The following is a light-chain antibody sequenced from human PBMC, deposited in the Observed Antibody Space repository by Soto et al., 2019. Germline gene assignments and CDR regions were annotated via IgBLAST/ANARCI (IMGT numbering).Light chain of an antibody. CDR1: SSDVGGYNF. Sequence: QSALTQPASVSGSPGQSITISCIGTSSDVGGYNFVSWYQQHPGKAPKLMIYEVSNRPSGVSTRFSGSKSGNTASRTISGLQAEDEADYYCFSYRSTGILLFGGGTKVTVL. CDR3: FSYRSTGILL. V-gene: IGLV2-14*01. J-gene: IGLJ2*01. CDR2: EVS.